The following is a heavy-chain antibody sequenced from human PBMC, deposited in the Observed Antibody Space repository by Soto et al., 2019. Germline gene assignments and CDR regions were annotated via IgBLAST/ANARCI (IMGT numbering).Heavy chain of an antibody. V-gene: IGHV4-59*01. Sequence: SETLSLTCTVSGGSISSYYWSWIRQPPGKGLEWIGYIYYSGSTNYNPSLKSRVTISVDTSKNQFSLKLSSVTAADTAVYYCARASGYDSSGYNFDYWGQGTLVTVS. D-gene: IGHD3-22*01. J-gene: IGHJ4*02. CDR2: IYYSGST. CDR3: ARASGYDSSGYNFDY. CDR1: GGSISSYY.